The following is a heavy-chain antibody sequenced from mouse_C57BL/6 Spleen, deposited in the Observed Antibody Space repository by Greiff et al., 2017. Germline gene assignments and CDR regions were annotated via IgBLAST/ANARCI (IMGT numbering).Heavy chain of an antibody. Sequence: EVKLMESGPELVKPGASVKISCKASGYSFTDYNMNWVKQSNGKSLEWIGVINPNYGTTSYNQKFKGKATLTVDQSSSTAYMQLNSLTSEDSAVYYCARGELGYSVWFAYWGQGTLVTVSA. J-gene: IGHJ3*01. CDR1: GYSFTDYN. CDR3: ARGELGYSVWFAY. CDR2: INPNYGTT. V-gene: IGHV1-39*01. D-gene: IGHD2-12*01.